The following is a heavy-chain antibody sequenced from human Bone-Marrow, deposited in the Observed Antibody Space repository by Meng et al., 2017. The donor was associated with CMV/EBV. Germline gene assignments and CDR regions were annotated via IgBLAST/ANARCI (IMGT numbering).Heavy chain of an antibody. CDR1: GYTFTSYG. V-gene: IGHV1-18*01. Sequence: ASVKGPCKASGYTFTSYGFNWVRQAPGQGLERMGWISAYNGKTYYAQDLQGRVTMTTDRSTSTAYMELRSLRSDDTAVYYCARTEAHYNWNDYWGQGTLVTVSS. D-gene: IGHD1-1*01. CDR2: ISAYNGKT. CDR3: ARTEAHYNWNDY. J-gene: IGHJ4*02.